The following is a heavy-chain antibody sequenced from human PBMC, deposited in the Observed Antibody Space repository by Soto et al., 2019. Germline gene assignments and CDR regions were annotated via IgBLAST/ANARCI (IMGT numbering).Heavy chain of an antibody. CDR1: GYTFTSYG. V-gene: IGHV1-18*01. D-gene: IGHD3-9*01. CDR2: ISAYNGNT. J-gene: IGHJ4*02. Sequence: QVQLVQSGAEVKKPGASVKVSCKASGYTFTSYGISWVRQAPGQGLEWMGWISAYNGNTNYAQKLQGRVTMTTDTXTXXAYMELRSLRSDDTAVYYCARDYNDILTGYVPTDYWGQGTLVTVSS. CDR3: ARDYNDILTGYVPTDY.